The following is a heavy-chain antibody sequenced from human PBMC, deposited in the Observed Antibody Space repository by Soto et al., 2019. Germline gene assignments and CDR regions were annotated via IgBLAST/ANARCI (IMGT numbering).Heavy chain of an antibody. CDR1: SGSITSGGFS. J-gene: IGHJ5*02. V-gene: IGHV4-31*02. CDR2: IFHSGSI. Sequence: QVLLQESGPGLVRPSQTLSLTCAVPSGSITSGGFSWHWVRQRPGEGLEWIGYIFHSGSIYYNPSLRSRVSMSMDTSNDQFSLNVSSVTAADTAVYFCARGGTGDNWFDTWGQGTLVTVSS. CDR3: ARGGTGDNWFDT. D-gene: IGHD2-8*02.